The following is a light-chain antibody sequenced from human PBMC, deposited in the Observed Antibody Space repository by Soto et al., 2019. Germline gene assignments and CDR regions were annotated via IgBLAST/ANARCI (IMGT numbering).Light chain of an antibody. Sequence: AIHMTQSPSSLSASVGDRVTITCRASQGIRNDLGWYQKKPGKAPKLLIFAAFNLQSGVPSRFSGGGSGTDFTLTISSLQPEDFVTHYCPQPFNFSWTFRQGTKVEIK. CDR3: PQPFNFSWT. CDR1: QGIRND. CDR2: AAF. V-gene: IGKV1-6*01. J-gene: IGKJ1*01.